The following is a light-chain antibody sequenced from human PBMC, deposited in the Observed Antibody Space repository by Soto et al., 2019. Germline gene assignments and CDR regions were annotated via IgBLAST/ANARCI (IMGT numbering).Light chain of an antibody. Sequence: EIVFTHSPGTLSLSPGERATLSCRPSQSVSSSYLAWYQQKPGQAPRLLIYGASSRATGIPDRFSGSGSGTDFILSISRLEPEDFAVYYCQQYGSSPWTFGQGTKV. CDR2: GAS. J-gene: IGKJ1*01. CDR3: QQYGSSPWT. CDR1: QSVSSSY. V-gene: IGKV3-20*01.